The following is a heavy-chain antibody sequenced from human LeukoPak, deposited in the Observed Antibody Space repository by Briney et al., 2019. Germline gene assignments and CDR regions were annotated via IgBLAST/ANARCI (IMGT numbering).Heavy chain of an antibody. CDR2: IYYSGST. CDR1: GGSISSGGYY. CDR3: ARDQAHYSNSLAFDYYYGMDV. D-gene: IGHD4-4*01. Sequence: SSQTLSLTCTVSGGSISSGGYYWSWIRQHPGKGLEWIVYIYYSGSTYYNPSLKSRVTISVDTSKNQFSLKLSSVTAGDTAVYYCARDQAHYSNSLAFDYYYGMDVWGQGTTVTVSS. V-gene: IGHV4-31*03. J-gene: IGHJ6*02.